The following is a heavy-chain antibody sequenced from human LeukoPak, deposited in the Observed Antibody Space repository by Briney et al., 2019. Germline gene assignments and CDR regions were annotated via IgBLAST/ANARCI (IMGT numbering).Heavy chain of an antibody. V-gene: IGHV3-23*01. D-gene: IGHD6-19*01. CDR1: GFTFSSYA. J-gene: IGHJ4*02. Sequence: GGSLRLSCAASGFTFSSYAMSWVRQAPGKGLEWVSAISGSGGSTYYADSVKGRFTISRDNSKNTLYLQMNSLRAEDTAVYYCAKDHASGWYSGGFDYWGQGTLVTVSS. CDR3: AKDHASGWYSGGFDY. CDR2: ISGSGGST.